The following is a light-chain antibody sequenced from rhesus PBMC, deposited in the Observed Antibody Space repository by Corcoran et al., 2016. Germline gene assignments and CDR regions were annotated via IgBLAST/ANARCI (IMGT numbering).Light chain of an antibody. CDR2: KAS. V-gene: IGKV1-21*01. Sequence: DIQMTQSPSSLSASVGDRVTITCRASQGISSWLAWYQQKPGKAPKLMSHKASSLQSGVPSRFSGNGSGTDFTLTISSLQPGDFATYYCQQYNSAPYSFGQGTKVEIK. CDR1: QGISSW. J-gene: IGKJ2*01. CDR3: QQYNSAPYS.